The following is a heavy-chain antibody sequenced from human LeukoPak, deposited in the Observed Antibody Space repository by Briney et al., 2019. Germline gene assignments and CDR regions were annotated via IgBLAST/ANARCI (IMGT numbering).Heavy chain of an antibody. CDR2: ISGSGGST. D-gene: IGHD3-22*01. CDR1: GFTFSSYA. J-gene: IGHJ4*02. CDR3: AKDPPYYYDSSGLSDY. Sequence: GGSLRLSCAASGFTFSSYAMSWVRQAPGKGLEWVSAISGSGGSTYYADSVKGRFTISRDNSKNTLYLQMNSLRAEDTAVYYCAKDPPYYYDSSGLSDYWGQGTLVTVSS. V-gene: IGHV3-23*01.